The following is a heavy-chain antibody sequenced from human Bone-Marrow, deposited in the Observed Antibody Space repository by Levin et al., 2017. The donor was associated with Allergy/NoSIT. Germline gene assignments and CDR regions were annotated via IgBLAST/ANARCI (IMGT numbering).Heavy chain of an antibody. J-gene: IGHJ4*02. CDR3: ATSPNLGY. CDR2: IYSGGSM. Sequence: GSLRLSCAASGFTVGNNYMRWIRQAPGQGLDWVSLIYSGGSMYYADSVKGRFTISRDGSKNTLYLQMNNLRAEDTAVYYCATSPNLGYWGQGTLVTVSS. V-gene: IGHV3-53*01. CDR1: GFTVGNNY.